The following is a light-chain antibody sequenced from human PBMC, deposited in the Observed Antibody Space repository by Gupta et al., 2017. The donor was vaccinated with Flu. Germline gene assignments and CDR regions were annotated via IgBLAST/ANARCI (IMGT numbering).Light chain of an antibody. CDR3: MQALQTPPYT. Sequence: DLVMTQSPLSLPVTPGDPTSISWRSSQSLLHSNGYNYLDWYLQKPGQSPQLLIYLGSNRASGVPDRFSGSGSGTDFTLKISRVEAEDVGVYYCMQALQTPPYTFGQGTKLEIK. CDR2: LGS. CDR1: QSLLHSNGYNY. V-gene: IGKV2-28*01. J-gene: IGKJ2*01.